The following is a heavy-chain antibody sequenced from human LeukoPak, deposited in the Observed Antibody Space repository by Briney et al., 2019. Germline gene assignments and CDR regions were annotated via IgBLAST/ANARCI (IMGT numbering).Heavy chain of an antibody. D-gene: IGHD1-1*01. CDR1: GFTFSRYW. CDR3: ATWKTSDAFDI. J-gene: IGHJ3*02. Sequence: GGSLRLSCAASGFTFSRYWMSWVRQAPGKGLEWVANIKEDGSERDYVDSVKGRFTISRDNAKNSLYLQMNSLRVEDTAVYYCATWKTSDAFDIWGQGTMVTVSS. V-gene: IGHV3-7*01. CDR2: IKEDGSER.